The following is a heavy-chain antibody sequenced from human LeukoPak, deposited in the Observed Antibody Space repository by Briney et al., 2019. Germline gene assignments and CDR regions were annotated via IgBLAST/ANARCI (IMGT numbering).Heavy chain of an antibody. CDR1: DGSISSSSYY. CDR3: ARQDYDILTGYPNWFDP. CDR2: IYYSGST. Sequence: SETLSLTCTVSDGSISSSSYYWGWIRQPPGKGLEWIGSIYYSGSTYYNPSLKSRVTISVDTSKNQLSLKLSSVTAADTAVYYCARQDYDILTGYPNWFDPWGQGTLVTVSS. D-gene: IGHD3-9*01. J-gene: IGHJ5*02. V-gene: IGHV4-39*01.